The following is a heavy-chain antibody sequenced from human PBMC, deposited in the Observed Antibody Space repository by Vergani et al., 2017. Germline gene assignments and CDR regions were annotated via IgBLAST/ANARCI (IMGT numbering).Heavy chain of an antibody. CDR1: GGSISRSNW. CDR2: IYHSGST. D-gene: IGHD3-10*01. V-gene: IGHV4-4*02. Sequence: QVQLQESGPGLVKPSGTLSLTCAVSGGSISRSNWWSWVRQPPGKGLEWIGEIYHSGSTNYNPSLKSRVTISVDKSKNQFSRKLSSVTAADTAVYYCARDRGDMVRGVIHHNYYFDYWGQGTLVTVSS. CDR3: ARDRGDMVRGVIHHNYYFDY. J-gene: IGHJ4*02.